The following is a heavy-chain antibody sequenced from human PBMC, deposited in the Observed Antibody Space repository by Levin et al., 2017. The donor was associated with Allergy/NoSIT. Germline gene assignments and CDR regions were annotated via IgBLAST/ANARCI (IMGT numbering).Heavy chain of an antibody. Sequence: GGSLRLSCVASGFAFRGFWMHWVRQVPGKGLMWVSRINGDGSATNYADSVKGRFTISRDNAKKTLFLEMSNLRAEDTAGYYCASGVLEGHDYWDYWGQGTLVTVSS. V-gene: IGHV3-74*01. CDR1: GFAFRGFW. CDR2: INGDGSAT. CDR3: ASGVLEGHDYWDY. J-gene: IGHJ4*02. D-gene: IGHD3-3*01.